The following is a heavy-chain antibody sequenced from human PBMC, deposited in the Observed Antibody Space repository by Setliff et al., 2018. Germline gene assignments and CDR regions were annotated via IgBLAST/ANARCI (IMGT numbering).Heavy chain of an antibody. CDR3: ARDREHYNFWSGYYGAFAFDI. D-gene: IGHD3-3*01. J-gene: IGHJ3*02. V-gene: IGHV4-59*01. CDR2: IYYSGST. Sequence: ETLSLTCTVSGGSISSYYWSWIRQPPGKGLEWIGYIYYSGSTNYNPSLKSRVTISVDTSKNQFSLKLSSVTAADTAVYYCARDREHYNFWSGYYGAFAFDIWGQGTMVTVSS. CDR1: GGSISSYY.